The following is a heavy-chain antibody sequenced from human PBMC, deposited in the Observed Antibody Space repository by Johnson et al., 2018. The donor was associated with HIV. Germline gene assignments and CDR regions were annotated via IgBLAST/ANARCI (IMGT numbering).Heavy chain of an antibody. Sequence: QVQLVESGGGLVNPGGSLRLSCAASGFTFSDYYMSWIRQAPGKGLEWVSYITSSGNTVYYADSVKGRFTISRDNAKNSLYLQMNILTAEDTAVYYCARGRGGDAISFDVWGQGTMVIVSS. CDR1: GFTFSDYY. CDR2: ITSSGNTV. CDR3: ARGRGGDAISFDV. J-gene: IGHJ3*01. V-gene: IGHV3-11*04. D-gene: IGHD3-16*01.